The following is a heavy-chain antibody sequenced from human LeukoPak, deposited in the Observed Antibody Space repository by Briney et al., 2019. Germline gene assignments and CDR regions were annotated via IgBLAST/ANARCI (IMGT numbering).Heavy chain of an antibody. CDR3: ARDFGDYSSPFYYGMDV. CDR1: GGSVSSSSYY. V-gene: IGHV4-61*01. D-gene: IGHD4-11*01. J-gene: IGHJ6*02. Sequence: PSETLSLTCTVSGGSVSSSSYYWTWIRQPPGKGLEWIGYVYYSGSTNYNPSLKSRVTISVDTSKNQFSLKLTSVTAADTAVYYCARDFGDYSSPFYYGMDVWGQGTTVTVSS. CDR2: VYYSGST.